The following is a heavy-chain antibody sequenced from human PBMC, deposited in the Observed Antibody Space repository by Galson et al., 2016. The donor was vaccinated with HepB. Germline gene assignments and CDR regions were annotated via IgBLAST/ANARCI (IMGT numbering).Heavy chain of an antibody. Sequence: SLRLSCAASGFTFSSCPMSWVRQAPGKGLEWVSSISGSGGSTNYADSVKGRFTISRDNSKNTLYLQMNSLRAGDTAVYYCAKDIRSYGLFGRFDYWGQGTLVTVSS. J-gene: IGHJ4*02. CDR2: ISGSGGST. V-gene: IGHV3-23*01. CDR3: AKDIRSYGLFGRFDY. D-gene: IGHD5-18*01. CDR1: GFTFSSCP.